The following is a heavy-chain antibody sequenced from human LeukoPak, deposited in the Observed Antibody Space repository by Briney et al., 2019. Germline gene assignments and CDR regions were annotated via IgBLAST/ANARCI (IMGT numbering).Heavy chain of an antibody. V-gene: IGHV1-18*01. J-gene: IGHJ4*02. CDR1: GYTFTNYG. CDR2: INVYNENA. D-gene: IGHD6-13*01. CDR3: ARGISSTWPPFDY. Sequence: ASVKVSCKASGYTFTNYGISWVRQAPGQGLEWMGWINVYNENAMYGEKFQGRVTLTTDTSTSTVYMELRSLRSDDTAVYFCARGISSTWPPFDYWGQGTLVTVSS.